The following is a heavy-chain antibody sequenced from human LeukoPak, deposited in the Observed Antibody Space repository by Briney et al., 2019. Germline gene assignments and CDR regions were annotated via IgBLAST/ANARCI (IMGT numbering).Heavy chain of an antibody. V-gene: IGHV3-23*01. CDR3: ARTGGSYPYYFEY. CDR2: ISGSGGST. Sequence: GGSLRLSCAASGFTFSSYAMSWVRQAPGKGLEWVSAISGSGGSTYYADSVKGRFTLSRDNAKNSLYLQMNSLRAEDTAVYYCARTGGSYPYYFEYWGQGTLVTVSS. J-gene: IGHJ4*02. D-gene: IGHD1-26*01. CDR1: GFTFSSYA.